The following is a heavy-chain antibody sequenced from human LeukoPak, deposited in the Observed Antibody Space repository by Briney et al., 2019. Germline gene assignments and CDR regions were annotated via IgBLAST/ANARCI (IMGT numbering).Heavy chain of an antibody. CDR3: ATDFSGSTEH. CDR2: INPNSGGT. J-gene: IGHJ3*01. CDR1: GYTFTGYY. D-gene: IGHD2-2*01. Sequence: ASVKVSCKASGYTFTGYYMHWVRQAPGQGLEWMGRINPNSGGTNYAQTFQGRVTMTRDTSITTAYLEVSSLRSDDTAVYYCATDFSGSTEHWGQGTMVTVSS. V-gene: IGHV1-2*06.